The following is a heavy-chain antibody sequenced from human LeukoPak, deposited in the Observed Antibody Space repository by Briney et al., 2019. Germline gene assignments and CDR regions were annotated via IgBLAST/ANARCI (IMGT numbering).Heavy chain of an antibody. CDR3: AKDGYYGSGPLDY. CDR2: IWYDGSNK. CDR1: GFTFSSYG. V-gene: IGHV3-33*06. J-gene: IGHJ4*02. Sequence: WGSLRLSCAASGFTFSSYGMHWVRQAPGKGLEWVAVIWYDGSNKYYADSVKGRFTISRDNSKNTLYLQMDSLRAEDTAVYYCAKDGYYGSGPLDYWGQGTLVTVSS. D-gene: IGHD3-10*01.